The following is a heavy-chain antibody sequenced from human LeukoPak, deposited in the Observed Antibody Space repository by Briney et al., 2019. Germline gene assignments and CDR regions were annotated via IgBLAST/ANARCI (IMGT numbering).Heavy chain of an antibody. V-gene: IGHV1-69*13. Sequence: SVKVSCKASGGTFSSYAISWVRQAPGQGLEWMGGIIPIFGTANYAQKFQGRVTITADESTSTAYMELSSLRSEDTAVYYCARGGSAAAGDYYYYGMDVWGQGTTVTVSS. CDR3: ARGGSAAAGDYYYYGMDV. D-gene: IGHD6-13*01. CDR1: GGTFSSYA. J-gene: IGHJ6*02. CDR2: IIPIFGTA.